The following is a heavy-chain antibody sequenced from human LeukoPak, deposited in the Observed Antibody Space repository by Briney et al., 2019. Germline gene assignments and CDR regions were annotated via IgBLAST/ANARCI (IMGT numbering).Heavy chain of an antibody. CDR3: ARVLRYFDWLNPNDAFDI. V-gene: IGHV4-31*03. CDR2: IYYSGST. J-gene: IGHJ3*02. CDR1: GGSISSGGYY. Sequence: SETLSLTCTVSGGSISSGGYYWSWIRQHPGKGLEWIGYIYYSGSTYYNPSLKSRVTISVDTSKNQFSLKLSSVTAADTAVYYCARVLRYFDWLNPNDAFDIWGQGTMVTVSS. D-gene: IGHD3-9*01.